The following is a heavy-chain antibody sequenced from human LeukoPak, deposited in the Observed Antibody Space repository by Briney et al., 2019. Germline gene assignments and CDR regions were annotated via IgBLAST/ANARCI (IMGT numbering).Heavy chain of an antibody. CDR1: GFTFSSYA. CDR2: ISGSGVST. J-gene: IGHJ4*02. Sequence: GGSLRLSCVASGFTFSSYAINWVRQAPGKGLEWVSGISGSGVSTYYADSVKGLFTISRDNSKNTLYLQMNSLRAEDTAVYYCAKRGDGYNTYYFDYWGQGALVTVSS. V-gene: IGHV3-23*01. D-gene: IGHD5-24*01. CDR3: AKRGDGYNTYYFDY.